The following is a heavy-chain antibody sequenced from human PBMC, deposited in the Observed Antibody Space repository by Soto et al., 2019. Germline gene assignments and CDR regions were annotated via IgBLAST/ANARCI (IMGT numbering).Heavy chain of an antibody. V-gene: IGHV3-74*01. J-gene: IGHJ6*02. CDR2: TNDDGSIT. D-gene: IGHD3-22*01. CDR1: GFTFSSSC. Sequence: XGSLRLSFAASGFTFSSSCMHWVRQAPGMGPVWVSRTNDDGSITSYADSVKGRFAISRDNAKNTLYLQMSSLRAEDTGVYYCARAIVYYGLEVWGQGTTVTVSS. CDR3: ARAIVYYGLEV.